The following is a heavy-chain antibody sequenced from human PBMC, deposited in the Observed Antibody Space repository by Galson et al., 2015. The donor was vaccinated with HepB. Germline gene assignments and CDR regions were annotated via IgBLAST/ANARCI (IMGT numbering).Heavy chain of an antibody. V-gene: IGHV7-4-1*02. CDR1: GCTFTSYA. D-gene: IGHD3-22*01. J-gene: IGHJ3*02. CDR3: ARDYYDSSGYYDAFDI. Sequence: SVKVSCKASGCTFTSYAMNWARQAPGQGLEWMGWINTNTGNPTYAQGFTGRFVFSLDTSVSTAYLQISSLKAEDTAVYYCARDYYDSSGYYDAFDIWGQGTMVTVSS. CDR2: INTNTGNP.